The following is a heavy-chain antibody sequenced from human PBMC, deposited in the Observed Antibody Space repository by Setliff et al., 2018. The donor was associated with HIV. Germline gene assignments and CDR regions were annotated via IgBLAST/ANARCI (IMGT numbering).Heavy chain of an antibody. J-gene: IGHJ6*02. CDR3: TRKLAPGHGMDV. D-gene: IGHD3-3*02. Sequence: GASVKVSCKASGYTFTDYYIHWVQQAPGKGLEWMGRVDPEDGETVYAEKFQGRVTITADTSTDTAYMELGSLRAEDTAVYYCTRKLAPGHGMDVWGQGTTVTVSS. CDR2: VDPEDGET. V-gene: IGHV1-69-2*01. CDR1: GYTFTDYY.